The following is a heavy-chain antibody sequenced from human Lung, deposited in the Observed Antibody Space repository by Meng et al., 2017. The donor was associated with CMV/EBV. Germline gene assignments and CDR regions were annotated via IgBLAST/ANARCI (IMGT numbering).Heavy chain of an antibody. CDR2: IYWNGDE. V-gene: IGHV2-5*01. J-gene: IGHJ4*02. CDR1: GLSLTTRGAG. Sequence: GPXLVXPTQTLTLTCSLSGLSLTTRGAGVGWIRQPPGKALEWLALIYWNGDERYSPSLKNRVTITKDSSGRRVGLKMTNLDPADTGTCFCAHSARLYSSGIYYVPFDYWGQGTXVTVSS. CDR3: AHSARLYSSGIYYVPFDY. D-gene: IGHD3-10*02.